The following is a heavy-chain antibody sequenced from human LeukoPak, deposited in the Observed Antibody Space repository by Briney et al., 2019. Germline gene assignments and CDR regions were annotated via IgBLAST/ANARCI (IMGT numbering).Heavy chain of an antibody. CDR1: GGSISSGGYY. CDR2: IYYSGST. V-gene: IGHV4-31*03. Sequence: TLSLTCTVSGGSISSGGYYWSWIRQHPGKGLEWIGYIYYSGSTYYNPSLKSRVTISVDTSKNQFSLKLSSVTAADTAMYYCARTANTAMVTAFDIWGQGTMVTVSS. CDR3: ARTANTAMVTAFDI. D-gene: IGHD5-18*01. J-gene: IGHJ3*02.